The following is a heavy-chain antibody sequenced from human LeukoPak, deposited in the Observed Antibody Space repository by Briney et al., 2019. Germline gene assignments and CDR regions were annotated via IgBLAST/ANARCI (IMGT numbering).Heavy chain of an antibody. Sequence: EASVKVSCKGSGYSFSYYGITWVRQAPGQGLEWLGWITADQSDTNYAREVRGRVTLTTDTSTSTAYMELRSLRSDDTAVYYCARDNRLWLAEHDYWGQGTLVTVSS. CDR1: GYSFSYYG. CDR2: ITADQSDT. CDR3: ARDNRLWLAEHDY. J-gene: IGHJ4*02. D-gene: IGHD5-24*01. V-gene: IGHV1-18*01.